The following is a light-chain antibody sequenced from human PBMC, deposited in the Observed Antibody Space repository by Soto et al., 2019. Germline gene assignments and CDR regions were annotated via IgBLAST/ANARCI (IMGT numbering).Light chain of an antibody. V-gene: IGLV2-14*01. Sequence: QSALTQPASVSGSPGQSITISCIGTSSDIGAYNYVSWYQQHPGKDPKLMIYEVTNRPSGLSNRFSGSKSGNTASLTISGLQAEDEAEYFCSSYSSTSTLYVFGTGTKVTVL. CDR2: EVT. CDR3: SSYSSTSTLYV. CDR1: SSDIGAYNY. J-gene: IGLJ1*01.